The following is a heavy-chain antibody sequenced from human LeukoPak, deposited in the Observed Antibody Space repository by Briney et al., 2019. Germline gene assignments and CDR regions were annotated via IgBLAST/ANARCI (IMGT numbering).Heavy chain of an antibody. V-gene: IGHV3-23*01. CDR3: AKGKGFGITWPFDY. CDR2: ISGGGGST. J-gene: IGHJ4*02. D-gene: IGHD3-10*01. Sequence: GGSLRLSCAASGLTFSSYAMNWVRQAPGKGLKWVSGISGGGGSTYYADSVKGRFTISTDNSKNTLYLQMNSLKAEDTAVYYCAKGKGFGITWPFDYWGQGTLVTVSS. CDR1: GLTFSSYA.